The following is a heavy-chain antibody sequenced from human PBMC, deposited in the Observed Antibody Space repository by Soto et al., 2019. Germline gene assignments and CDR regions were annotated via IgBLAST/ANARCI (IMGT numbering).Heavy chain of an antibody. CDR2: ISAYNGNT. Sequence: QVQLVQSGAEVKKPGASVKVSCKASGYTFTSYGISWVRQAPGQGLEWMGWISAYNGNTNYAQKLQGRVTMTTDTSTSTDYMELRSLRSDDTAVYYCARDETAAVANYYYYGMDVWGQGTTVTVSS. CDR3: ARDETAAVANYYYYGMDV. J-gene: IGHJ6*02. D-gene: IGHD6-25*01. CDR1: GYTFTSYG. V-gene: IGHV1-18*04.